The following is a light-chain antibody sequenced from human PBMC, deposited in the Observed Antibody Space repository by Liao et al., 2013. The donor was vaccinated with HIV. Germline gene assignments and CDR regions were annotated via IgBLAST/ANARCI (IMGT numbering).Light chain of an antibody. Sequence: SYELTQPPSVSVAPGKTARITCGGNNVGSESVHWYQQRPGQAPILVIFYDSDRPSGIPERFSGSNSENTATLTISRVEGGDEADYYCQVWDSSSDHYVFGTGTKVTVL. CDR1: NVGSES. V-gene: IGLV3-21*01. J-gene: IGLJ1*01. CDR2: YDS. CDR3: QVWDSSSDHYV.